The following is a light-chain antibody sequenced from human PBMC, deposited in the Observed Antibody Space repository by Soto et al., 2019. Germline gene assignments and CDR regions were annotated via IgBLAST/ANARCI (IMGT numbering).Light chain of an antibody. CDR2: GAS. CDR1: QSVSSSY. CDR3: QQYGSSPPT. J-gene: IGKJ1*01. V-gene: IGKV3-20*01. Sequence: EIVLTQSPGTLSLSPGERATLSCRASQSVSSSYLAWYQQKPGQAPRLLIYGASSRATGIPDRFSGSGSGTDFTLTISRLEPDDFAVYYCQQYGSSPPTFGPRTKVEIK.